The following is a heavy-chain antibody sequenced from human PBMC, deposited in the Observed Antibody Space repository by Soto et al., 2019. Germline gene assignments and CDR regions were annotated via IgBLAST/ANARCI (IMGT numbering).Heavy chain of an antibody. J-gene: IGHJ4*02. Sequence: QVQLVQSGAEVKKPGSSVKVSCKASGGTFSSYAISWVRQAPGQGLEWMGGIIPIFGTANYAQKFQGRVTITADKSTSTAYMELSSLRCEDTAVYYCARTSREWYYYDRSGYYCDYWGQGTLVTVSS. CDR1: GGTFSSYA. CDR3: ARTSREWYYYDRSGYYCDY. CDR2: IIPIFGTA. D-gene: IGHD3-22*01. V-gene: IGHV1-69*06.